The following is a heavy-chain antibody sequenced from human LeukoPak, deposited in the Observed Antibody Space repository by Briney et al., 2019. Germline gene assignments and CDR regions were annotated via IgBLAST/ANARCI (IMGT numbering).Heavy chain of an antibody. J-gene: IGHJ3*02. D-gene: IGHD1-26*01. CDR2: INSDGSST. CDR3: ARVDGGTYGNDAFDI. CDR1: GFTFSSYS. V-gene: IGHV3-74*01. Sequence: GGSLRLSCAASGFTFSSYSMNWVRQAPGKGLVCVSHINSDGSSTSYADSVKGRFTISRDNAKNTLYLQMNSLRAEDTAVYYCARVDGGTYGNDAFDIWGQGTMVTVSS.